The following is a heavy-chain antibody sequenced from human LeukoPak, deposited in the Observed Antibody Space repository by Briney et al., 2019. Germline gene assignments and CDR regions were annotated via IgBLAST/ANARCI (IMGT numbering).Heavy chain of an antibody. CDR3: AKAANYDILTGYYLDY. CDR2: ISTSSSYI. V-gene: IGHV3-21*04. D-gene: IGHD3-9*01. J-gene: IGHJ4*02. CDR1: GFTFNRYN. Sequence: GGSLRLSCAASGFTFNRYNMNWVRRAPGKGLEWVSSISTSSSYIYYADSVRGRFTISRDNAKNSLYLQMNSLRAEDTAIYYCAKAANYDILTGYYLDYWGQGTLVTVSS.